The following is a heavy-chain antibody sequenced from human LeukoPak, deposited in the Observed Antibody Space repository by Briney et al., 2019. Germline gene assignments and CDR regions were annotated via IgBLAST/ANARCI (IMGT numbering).Heavy chain of an antibody. CDR1: GVSISTYY. CDR2: IYSSGTT. CDR3: AREANYYGSGSYFEGAFDY. J-gene: IGHJ4*02. D-gene: IGHD3-10*01. Sequence: SETLSLTCTVSGVSISTYYWSWIRQPPGKGLEWIGYIYSSGTTNYNPSLKSRVTISIDTSKNEFSLRLTSVTAADTAVYYCAREANYYGSGSYFEGAFDYWGQGSLVTVSS. V-gene: IGHV4-59*01.